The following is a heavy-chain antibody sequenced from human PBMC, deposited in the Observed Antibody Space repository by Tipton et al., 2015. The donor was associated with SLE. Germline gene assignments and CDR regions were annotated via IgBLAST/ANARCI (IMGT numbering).Heavy chain of an antibody. D-gene: IGHD2-21*01. CDR1: GFTFSNYG. CDR2: IWYDGSNK. CDR3: ARDLLGDCGGDCFHNYFDY. Sequence: SLRLSCAASGFTFSNYGMHWVRQAPGKGLEWVAVIWYDGSNKYYADSVKGRFTISRDNSKNTLYLQMNSLRAEDTAVYYCARDLLGDCGGDCFHNYFDYWGQGILVTVSS. J-gene: IGHJ4*02. V-gene: IGHV3-33*01.